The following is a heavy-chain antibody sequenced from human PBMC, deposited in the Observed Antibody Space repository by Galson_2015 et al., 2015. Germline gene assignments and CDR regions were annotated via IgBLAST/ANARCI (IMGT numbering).Heavy chain of an antibody. V-gene: IGHV4-38-2*02. CDR1: GYSISSGYY. CDR2: IYHSGST. Sequence: SETLSLTCTVSGYSISSGYYWGWIRQPPGKGLEWIGSIYHSGSTYYNPSLKSRVTISVDTSKNQFSLKLSSVTAADTAVYYCARGAYSSGWYVDYWGQGTLVTVSS. J-gene: IGHJ4*02. D-gene: IGHD6-19*01. CDR3: ARGAYSSGWYVDY.